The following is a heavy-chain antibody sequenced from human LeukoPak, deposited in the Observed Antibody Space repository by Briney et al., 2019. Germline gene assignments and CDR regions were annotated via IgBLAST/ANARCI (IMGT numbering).Heavy chain of an antibody. J-gene: IGHJ4*02. D-gene: IGHD6-19*01. CDR2: INPNSGGT. CDR1: GYTFTGYY. CDR3: ARDRGPLTVAGDFDY. V-gene: IGHV1-2*02. Sequence: ASVKVSCKASGYTFTGYYMHWVRQAPGQGLEWMGWINPNSGGTNYAQKFQGRVTMTRDTSISTAYMELSRLRSDDTAVYYCARDRGPLTVAGDFDYWGQGTLVTVSS.